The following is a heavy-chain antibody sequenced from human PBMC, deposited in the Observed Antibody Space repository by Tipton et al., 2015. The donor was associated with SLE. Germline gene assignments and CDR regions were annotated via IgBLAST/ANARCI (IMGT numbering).Heavy chain of an antibody. CDR1: GGSISSGGDC. CDR2: IYSSGNT. J-gene: IGHJ5*02. Sequence: TLSLTCTVSGGSISSGGDCWSWIRQHPGRGLEWIGYIYSSGNTYYNPSLKSRITISLDTSKNQFSLKLSSVTAADTAVYYCARGRLTLFGTLLPGWFDPWGQGTLVTVSS. D-gene: IGHD3-3*01. CDR3: ARGRLTLFGTLLPGWFDP. V-gene: IGHV4-31*03.